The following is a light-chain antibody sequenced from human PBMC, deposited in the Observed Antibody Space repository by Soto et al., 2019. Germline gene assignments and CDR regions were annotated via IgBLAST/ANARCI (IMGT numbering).Light chain of an antibody. CDR1: QSISSW. V-gene: IGKV1-5*01. Sequence: DIQMTQSPSTLSASVGDRVTITCRASQSISSWLDWYQQKPGKAPKVVIFDASSLESGVPSRFSGSGYATEFPLTISRLEPDDFARYGCQQYSNYPWTFGQGTKVEIK. CDR3: QQYSNYPWT. CDR2: DAS. J-gene: IGKJ1*01.